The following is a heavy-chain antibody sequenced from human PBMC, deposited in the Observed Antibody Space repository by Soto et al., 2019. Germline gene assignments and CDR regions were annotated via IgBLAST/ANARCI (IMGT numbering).Heavy chain of an antibody. Sequence: SETLSLTCTVSGGSISSGGYYWSWIRQHPGKGLEWIGYIYYSGSTYYNPSLKSRVTISVDTSKNQFSLKLSSVTAADTAVYYCVRGPRINYCSGGSCYGVYIDYWGQGTLVTAPQ. D-gene: IGHD2-15*01. CDR2: IYYSGST. CDR1: GGSISSGGYY. V-gene: IGHV4-31*03. J-gene: IGHJ4*02. CDR3: VRGPRINYCSGGSCYGVYIDY.